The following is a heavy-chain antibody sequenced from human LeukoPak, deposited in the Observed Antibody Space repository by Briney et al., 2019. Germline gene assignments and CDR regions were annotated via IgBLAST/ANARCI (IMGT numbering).Heavy chain of an antibody. CDR1: GGSISSYY. V-gene: IGHV4-59*01. Sequence: SGPTLVKPSETLSLTCTVSGGSISSYYWSWIRQPPGKGLEWIEYIYYSGSTNYNPSLKSRVTISVDTSKNQFSLKLSSVTAADTAVYYCARGPYCSSTSCYNYYYGMDVWGKGTTVTVSS. D-gene: IGHD2-2*02. CDR2: IYYSGST. CDR3: ARGPYCSSTSCYNYYYGMDV. J-gene: IGHJ6*04.